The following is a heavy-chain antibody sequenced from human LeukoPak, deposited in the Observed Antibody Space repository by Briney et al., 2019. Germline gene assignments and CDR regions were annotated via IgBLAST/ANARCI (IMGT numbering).Heavy chain of an antibody. V-gene: IGHV3-7*01. CDR2: IMQDGSEK. CDR1: GFSLSNYW. D-gene: IGHD7-27*01. CDR3: ARGVWAPFDS. Sequence: GGSLRLSCAASGFSLSNYWMNWVRQAPGKGLEWVANIMQDGSEKNYVDSVEGRFSISRDNAKNSLILQMNSLRDEDTAVYYCARGVWAPFDSWGQGTLVSVSS. J-gene: IGHJ4*02.